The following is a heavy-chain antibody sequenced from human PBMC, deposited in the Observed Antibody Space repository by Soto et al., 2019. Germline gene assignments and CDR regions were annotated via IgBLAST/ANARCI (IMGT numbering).Heavy chain of an antibody. J-gene: IGHJ4*02. CDR2: ISGSGGST. CDR1: GFTFSSYA. V-gene: IGHV3-23*01. CDR3: AKDYLPFVVVVAAIDY. Sequence: GGSLRLSCAASGFTFSSYAMSWVRQAPGKGLEWVSAISGSGGSTYYADSVKGRFTISRDNSKNTLYLQMNSLRAEDTAVYYCAKDYLPFVVVVAAIDYWGQGTLVTVSS. D-gene: IGHD2-15*01.